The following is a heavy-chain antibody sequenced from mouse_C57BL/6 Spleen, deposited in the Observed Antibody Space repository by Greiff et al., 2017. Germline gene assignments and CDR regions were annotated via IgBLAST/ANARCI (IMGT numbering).Heavy chain of an antibody. Sequence: VKLQQSGAELVMPGASVKLSCNASGYTINSYWMHWVKQRPGQGLEWIGEIDPSDSYTNYNPKFQGKYTLTADKSSSTAYLQLSSLTSEGSAGYYSARGGSSRAMDYWGQGTSVTVSS. CDR3: ARGGSSRAMDY. V-gene: IGHV1-69*01. J-gene: IGHJ4*01. D-gene: IGHD1-1*02. CDR1: GYTINSYW. CDR2: IDPSDSYT.